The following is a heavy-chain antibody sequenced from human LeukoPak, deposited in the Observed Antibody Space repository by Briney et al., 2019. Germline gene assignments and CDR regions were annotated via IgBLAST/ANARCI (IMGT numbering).Heavy chain of an antibody. Sequence: SETLSLTCTVSGGSISSSSYYWGWIRQPPGKGLEWIGSIYYSGSTYYNPSLKSRATISVDTSKNQFSLKLSSVTAADTAVYYCAREKVPAAFHYYYYMDVWGKGTTVTVSS. V-gene: IGHV4-39*07. CDR1: GGSISSSSYY. CDR2: IYYSGST. J-gene: IGHJ6*03. D-gene: IGHD6-13*01. CDR3: AREKVPAAFHYYYYMDV.